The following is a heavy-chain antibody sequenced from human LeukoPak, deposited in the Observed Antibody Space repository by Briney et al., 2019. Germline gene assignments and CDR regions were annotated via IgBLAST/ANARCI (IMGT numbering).Heavy chain of an antibody. CDR1: AGSFSGYY. V-gene: IGHV4-34*01. CDR3: ARNWNYFDY. CDR2: VNHSGST. D-gene: IGHD1-1*01. Sequence: PSESLSLTCAVYAGSFSGYYWGWVRQPPGKGLEWIGEVNHSGSTNYKPSLKSRVTISVDTSKNQFSLKLSSVTAADTAVYYCARNWNYFDYWGQGTLVTVSS. J-gene: IGHJ4*02.